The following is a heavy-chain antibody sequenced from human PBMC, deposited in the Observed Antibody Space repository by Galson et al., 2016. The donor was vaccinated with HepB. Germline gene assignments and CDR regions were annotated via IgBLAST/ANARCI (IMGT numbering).Heavy chain of an antibody. J-gene: IGHJ6*01. CDR3: ARLGVIPYYYYGMDV. CDR1: GFTFTSYW. CDR2: INSDVSST. Sequence: SLRLSCAASGFTFTSYWIHWVRQVPGDGLVWVSRINSDVSSTHYADSVTGRFTISRDNAKNPVLLQMNRLRVEETAVYYCARLGVIPYYYYGMDVWGQVTMVIVSS. D-gene: IGHD3-10*01. V-gene: IGHV3-74*01.